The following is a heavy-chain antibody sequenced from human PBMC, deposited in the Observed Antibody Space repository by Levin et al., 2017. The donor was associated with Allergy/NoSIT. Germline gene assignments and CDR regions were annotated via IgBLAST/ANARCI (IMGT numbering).Heavy chain of an antibody. CDR2: INAGNGNT. CDR1: GYTFTSYA. Sequence: ASVKVSCKASGYTFTSYAMHWVRQAPGQRLEWMGWINAGNGNTKYSQKFQGRVTITRDTSASTAYMDLSSLRSEDTAVYYCARVSSQDYRVSSWYGDDAFDIWGQGTMVTVSS. V-gene: IGHV1-3*01. J-gene: IGHJ3*02. CDR3: ARVSSQDYRVSSWYGDDAFDI. D-gene: IGHD6-13*01.